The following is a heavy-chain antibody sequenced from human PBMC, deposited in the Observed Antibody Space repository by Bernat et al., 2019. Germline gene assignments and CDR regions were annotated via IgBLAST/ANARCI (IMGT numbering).Heavy chain of an antibody. J-gene: IGHJ6*02. D-gene: IGHD4-11*01. CDR2: VYHSGST. CDR1: GGSISSHYW. V-gene: IGHV4-4*02. Sequence: QVQLQESGPGLVEPSGTLSLTCAVSGGSISSHYWWNWVRQPPGKVLEWIGEVYHSGSTNYNPSLKSRVIISVDKSRNQFSLRLSSVTAADTAVYYCAIAKRRDSDYYGMDVWGQGTTVTVSS. CDR3: AIAKRRDSDYYGMDV.